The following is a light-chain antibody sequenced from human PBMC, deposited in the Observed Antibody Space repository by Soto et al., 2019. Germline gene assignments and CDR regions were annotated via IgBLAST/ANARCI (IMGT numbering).Light chain of an antibody. V-gene: IGKV3-15*01. CDR2: DAS. J-gene: IGKJ1*01. CDR1: QSIKSH. Sequence: EIVMTQSPATLSVSPGERATLSCRASQSIKSHLAWYQQKPGQAPRLLIYDASTRATGIPARFGGTGSGTEFALTISSLQSEDFAVYYCQQYNYWWTFGQGTKVEIK. CDR3: QQYNYWWT.